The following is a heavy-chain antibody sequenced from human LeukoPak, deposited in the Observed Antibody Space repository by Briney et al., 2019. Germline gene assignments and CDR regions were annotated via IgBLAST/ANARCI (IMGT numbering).Heavy chain of an antibody. CDR3: ATDRWLFDY. Sequence: GGSLRLSCAASGFTFSTSWMTWVRQAPGKGLEFVANIKHDGSEKYYVDSVQGRFTISRDNAKNSLYLQMNSLRAEDTAVYYCATDRWLFDYWGQGTLVTVSS. V-gene: IGHV3-7*01. CDR2: IKHDGSEK. J-gene: IGHJ4*02. D-gene: IGHD5-12*01. CDR1: GFTFSTSW.